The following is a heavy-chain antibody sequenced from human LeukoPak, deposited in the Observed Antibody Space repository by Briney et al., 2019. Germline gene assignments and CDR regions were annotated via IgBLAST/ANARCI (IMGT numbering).Heavy chain of an antibody. D-gene: IGHD3-10*01. CDR2: IYQSWST. V-gene: IGHV4-30-2*01. CDR3: AREKGSITMVRGNWFDP. J-gene: IGHJ5*02. CDR1: VGSISSGGYS. Sequence: SQTLPLTCAVSVGSISSGGYSGSWIRQPPGKGLEWIGDIYQSWSTYYNPSLKSRVTITVDRSKNQFSLKLSSVTAADTAVYYCAREKGSITMVRGNWFDPWGQGTLVTVSS.